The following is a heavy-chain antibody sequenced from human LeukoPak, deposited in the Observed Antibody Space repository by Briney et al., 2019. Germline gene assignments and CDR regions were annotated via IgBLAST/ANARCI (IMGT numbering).Heavy chain of an antibody. CDR3: ARDAPSGKHSSSALSFDY. CDR1: GFTFSSYS. CDR2: ISSSSSYI. D-gene: IGHD6-6*01. J-gene: IGHJ4*02. V-gene: IGHV3-21*01. Sequence: GGSLRLSCAASGFTFSSYSVNWVRQAPGKGLEWVSSISSSSSYIYYADSVKGRFTISRDNAKNSLYMQMNSLRAEDTAVYYCARDAPSGKHSSSALSFDYWGQRSPVTVSS.